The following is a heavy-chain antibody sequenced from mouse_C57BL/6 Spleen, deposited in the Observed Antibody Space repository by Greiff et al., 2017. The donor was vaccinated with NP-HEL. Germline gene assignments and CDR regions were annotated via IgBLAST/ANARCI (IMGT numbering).Heavy chain of an antibody. CDR2: IYPGSGST. J-gene: IGHJ2*01. CDR1: GYTFTSYW. CDR3: ARYYYGSSYSFDY. V-gene: IGHV1-55*01. Sequence: VQLQQPGAELVKPGASVKMSCKASGYTFTSYWITWVKQRPGQGLEWIGDIYPGSGSTNYNEKFKSKATLTVDTSSSTAYMQLSSLTSEDSAVYYCARYYYGSSYSFDYWGQGTTLTVSS. D-gene: IGHD1-1*01.